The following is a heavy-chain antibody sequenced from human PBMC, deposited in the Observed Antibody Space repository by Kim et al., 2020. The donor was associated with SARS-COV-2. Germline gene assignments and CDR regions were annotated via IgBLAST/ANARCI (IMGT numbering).Heavy chain of an antibody. CDR2: ISKRGSTI. Sequence: GGSLRLSCSASGFMFNSYAMNWIRQAPGRGLEWLSYISKRGSTIYYGDSMKGRITISRDNVKNSLDLQMNSLRVEDTAIYYCVVSVRYYDSTSPLNWFDPWGQGTPVTVSS. J-gene: IGHJ5*02. CDR1: GFMFNSYA. CDR3: VVSVRYYDSTSPLNWFDP. D-gene: IGHD3-22*01. V-gene: IGHV3-48*03.